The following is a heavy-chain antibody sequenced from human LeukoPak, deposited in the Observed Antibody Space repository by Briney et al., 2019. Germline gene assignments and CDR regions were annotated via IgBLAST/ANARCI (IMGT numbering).Heavy chain of an antibody. CDR1: GGSINSYF. CDR2: IYYSGST. D-gene: IGHD6-19*01. J-gene: IGHJ4*02. V-gene: IGHV4-59*01. Sequence: SETLSLTCSVSGGSINSYFWSWLRQPPGKGLEWIGYIYYSGSTNYNPSLKSRVTISVDTSKNQFSLKLSSVTAADTAVYYCARGGGVAGTPYNPYDYWGQGTLVTVSS. CDR3: ARGGGVAGTPYNPYDY.